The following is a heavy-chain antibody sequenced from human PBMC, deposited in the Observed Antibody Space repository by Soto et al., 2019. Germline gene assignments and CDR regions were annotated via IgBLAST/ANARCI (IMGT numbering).Heavy chain of an antibody. V-gene: IGHV4-31*03. J-gene: IGHJ5*02. CDR3: ARVSATGTRWFDP. CDR1: GGSMNSGAYY. D-gene: IGHD6-13*01. CDR2: IHHNENS. Sequence: SETLSLTCTVSGGSMNSGAYYWSWGRQPPGKGLEWIGYIHHNENSYSNPSLKSRVTISLETSKNQFSLNLTSVTAADTAVYYCARVSATGTRWFDPWGQGTQVTVSS.